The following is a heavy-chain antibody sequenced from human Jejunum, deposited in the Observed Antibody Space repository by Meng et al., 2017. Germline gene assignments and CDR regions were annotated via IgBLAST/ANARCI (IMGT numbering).Heavy chain of an antibody. CDR3: VRGEFAMLARFDF. Sequence: QVQLQESGPGLVKPSGTLSLTCAVSGGYINKENWWSWVRQSPERGLEWIGEIYNGGNTNYNPSLNRRVTMSVDESTNQMSLKLTSATAADTAVYYCVRGEFAMLARFDFWGQGSLVTVSS. CDR2: IYNGGNT. V-gene: IGHV4-4*02. J-gene: IGHJ4*02. CDR1: GGYINKENW. D-gene: IGHD2-2*01.